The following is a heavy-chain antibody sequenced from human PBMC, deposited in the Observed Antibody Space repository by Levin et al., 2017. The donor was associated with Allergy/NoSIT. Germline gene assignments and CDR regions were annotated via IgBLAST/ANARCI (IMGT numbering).Heavy chain of an antibody. J-gene: IGHJ3*02. CDR3: VKTEVNYTYCGGDRYWNAFDI. CDR2: ISWNSGKI. Sequence: GGSLRLSCAASGFAFDDYAMHWVRQAPGKGLEWVSGISWNSGKIGYSDSVKGRFTISRDNAKNSLYLQMNSLRAEDTALYYCVKTEVNYTYCGGDRYWNAFDIWGQGTMVTVSS. CDR1: GFAFDDYA. D-gene: IGHD2-21*02. V-gene: IGHV3-9*01.